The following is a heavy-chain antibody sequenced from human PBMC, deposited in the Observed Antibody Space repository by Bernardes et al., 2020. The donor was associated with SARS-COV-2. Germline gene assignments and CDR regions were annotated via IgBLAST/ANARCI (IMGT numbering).Heavy chain of an antibody. V-gene: IGHV3-30*18. CDR2: ISYDGSNK. D-gene: IGHD1-26*01. CDR1: GFTFSSYG. J-gene: IGHJ3*02. CDR3: AKDQWELYGAFDI. Sequence: GGSLRLSCAASGFTFSSYGMHWVRQAPGKGLEWVAVISYDGSNKFYADSVKGRFTISRDNSKNTLYLQMNSLRAEDTAVYYCAKDQWELYGAFDIWGQGTMVTVSS.